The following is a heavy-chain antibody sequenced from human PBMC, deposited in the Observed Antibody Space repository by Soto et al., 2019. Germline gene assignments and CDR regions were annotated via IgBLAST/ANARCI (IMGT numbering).Heavy chain of an antibody. V-gene: IGHV1-69*13. CDR3: ASGTAMSRAFDY. Sequence: SSVKVSCKASGGTFSSYAISWVRQAPGQGLEWMGGIIPIFGTANYAQKFQGRVTITADESTSTAYMELRSLRSEDTAVYYCASGTAMSRAFDYWGQGTLVTVSS. D-gene: IGHD5-18*01. CDR1: GGTFSSYA. J-gene: IGHJ4*02. CDR2: IIPIFGTA.